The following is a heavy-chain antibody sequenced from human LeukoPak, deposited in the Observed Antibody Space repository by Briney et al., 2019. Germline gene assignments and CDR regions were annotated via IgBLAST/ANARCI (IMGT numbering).Heavy chain of an antibody. V-gene: IGHV1-46*01. CDR2: INPSGGST. CDR1: GYTFTSYY. J-gene: IGHJ6*02. D-gene: IGHD5-12*01. CDR3: ARPRSPGGHDPHYYYYGMDV. Sequence: ASVKVSCKASGYTFTSYYMHWVRQAPGQGLEWIGIINPSGGSTSYAQKFQGRVTMTRDTSTSTVYMELSSLRSEDTAVYYCARPRSPGGHDPHYYYYGMDVWGQGTAVTVSS.